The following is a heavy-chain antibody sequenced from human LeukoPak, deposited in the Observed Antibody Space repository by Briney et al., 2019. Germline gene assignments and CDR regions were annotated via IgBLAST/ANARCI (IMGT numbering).Heavy chain of an antibody. J-gene: IGHJ3*02. Sequence: SETLSLTCAVYGGSFSGYYWSWIRQPPGKGLEWIGEINHSGSTNYNPSLKSRVTISVDTSKNQFSLKLSSVTAADTAVYYCARPYSSTWYFAFDIWGQGTMVTVSS. V-gene: IGHV4-34*01. CDR1: GGSFSGYY. CDR2: INHSGST. D-gene: IGHD2/OR15-2a*01. CDR3: ARPYSSTWYFAFDI.